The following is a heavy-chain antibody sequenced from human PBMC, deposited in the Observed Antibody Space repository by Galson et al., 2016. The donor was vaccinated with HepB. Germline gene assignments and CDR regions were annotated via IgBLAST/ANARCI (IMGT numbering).Heavy chain of an antibody. CDR3: ARGNTYYGLGGNYNEVFDS. J-gene: IGHJ4*02. D-gene: IGHD3-10*01. CDR1: GYTFTSYN. CDR2: INPNSGNA. V-gene: IGHV1-8*01. Sequence: SVKVSCKASGYTFTSYNVNWVRQAPGQGLEWMGWINPNSGNAGHAQKFQGRVTMTRNTSIRTAYMELSSLTSEDTAVYYCARGNTYYGLGGNYNEVFDSWGQGTLVTVSS.